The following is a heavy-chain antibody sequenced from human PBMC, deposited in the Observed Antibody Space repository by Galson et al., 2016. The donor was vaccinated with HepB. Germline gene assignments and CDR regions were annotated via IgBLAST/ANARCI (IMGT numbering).Heavy chain of an antibody. V-gene: IGHV3-30*04. D-gene: IGHD4-17*01. CDR3: AIEDYGDNGYFDY. Sequence: SLRLSCAASGFTLSSYSMHWVRQAPGKGLEWVAVISYDGSNKYYADSVKGRFTISGDNSKNTLYLQMNSLRAEDTAVYYCAIEDYGDNGYFDYWAQGTLVTFSS. CDR1: GFTLSSYS. CDR2: ISYDGSNK. J-gene: IGHJ4*02.